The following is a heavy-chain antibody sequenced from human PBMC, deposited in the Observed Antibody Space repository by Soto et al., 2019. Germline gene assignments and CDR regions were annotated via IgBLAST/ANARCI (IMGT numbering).Heavy chain of an antibody. CDR3: ANGGSKGWYDAFDI. V-gene: IGHV3-23*01. D-gene: IGHD6-19*01. CDR1: GFTFSSYV. J-gene: IGHJ3*02. CDR2: ISGSGGST. Sequence: EVQLLESGGGLVQPGGSLRLSCAASGFTFSSYVMNWVRQAPGKGLEWVSIISGSGGSTYYADSVEGRFTFSRDNPKNPLDLLMNSLRAEGTAVYYCANGGSKGWYDAFDIWGHGTMVTASS.